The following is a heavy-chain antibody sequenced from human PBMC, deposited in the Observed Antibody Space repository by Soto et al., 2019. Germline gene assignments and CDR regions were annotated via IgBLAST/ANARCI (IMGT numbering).Heavy chain of an antibody. CDR3: ARDIYGSGSYFDY. Sequence: GGSLRLSCAASGFTFSTYSMNWVRQAPGKGLEWVSFISNSGSTIYYADSMKGRFTISRDNARNSLSLQMNSLRAEDTAVYYCARDIYGSGSYFDYWGQGT. CDR2: ISNSGSTI. D-gene: IGHD3-10*01. CDR1: GFTFSTYS. J-gene: IGHJ4*02. V-gene: IGHV3-48*01.